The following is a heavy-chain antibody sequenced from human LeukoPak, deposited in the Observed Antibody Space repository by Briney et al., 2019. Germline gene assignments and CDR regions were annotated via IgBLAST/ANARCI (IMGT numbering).Heavy chain of an antibody. CDR3: AKGLGYGDYDYYYYCMDV. CDR1: GFTFRNYA. J-gene: IGHJ6*02. Sequence: GGSLRLSRAASGFTFRNYAMSWVRQAPGKGLEWVSAISVSTGSTYYADSVKGRFTISRDNSKNTLYLQMNSLRAEDTAVYYCAKGLGYGDYDYYYYCMDVWGQGTTVTVSS. D-gene: IGHD4-17*01. CDR2: ISVSTGST. V-gene: IGHV3-23*01.